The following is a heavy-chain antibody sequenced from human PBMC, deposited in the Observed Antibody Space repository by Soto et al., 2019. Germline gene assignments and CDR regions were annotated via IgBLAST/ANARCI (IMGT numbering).Heavy chain of an antibody. J-gene: IGHJ5*01. V-gene: IGHV4-30-4*01. CDR2: IYKSATT. CDR3: ARGRYCLTGRCFPNWFDS. CDR1: GDSISYLDYF. Sequence: SETLSLPCSVSGDSISYLDYFWGWLRQPPGQALEYIGYIYKSATTYYNPSFESRVAISIDTPKSQFSLNVTSVTAADTAVYFCARGRYCLTGRCFPNWFDSWGQGALVTVSS. D-gene: IGHD7-27*01.